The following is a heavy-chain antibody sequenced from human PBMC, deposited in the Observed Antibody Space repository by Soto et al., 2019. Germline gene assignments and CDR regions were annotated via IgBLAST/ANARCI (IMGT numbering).Heavy chain of an antibody. V-gene: IGHV4-59*01. J-gene: IGHJ6*02. CDR2: IYYNGST. Sequence: SETLSLTCTVSGGSIRSYYWSWIRQPPGKGLEWIGYIYYNGSTNYNPSLKSRVTITIDTSKKQFSLKLSSVTAADTAVYFCARDELLRDSNGRYSYYGLDVWGQGTTVTVSS. CDR1: GGSIRSYY. D-gene: IGHD4-4*01. CDR3: ARDELLRDSNGRYSYYGLDV.